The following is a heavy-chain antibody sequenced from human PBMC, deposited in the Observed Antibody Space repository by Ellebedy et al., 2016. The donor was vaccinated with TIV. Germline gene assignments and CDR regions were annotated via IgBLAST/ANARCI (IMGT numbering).Heavy chain of an antibody. CDR2: ISSSSSTI. CDR3: ARDDYGDYVSSYYYYGMDV. Sequence: GESLKISXAASGFTFSSYSMNWVRQAPGKELEWVSYISSSSSTIYYADSVKGRFTISRDNAKNSLYLQMNSLRAEDTAVYYCARDDYGDYVSSYYYYGMDVWGQGTTVTVSS. J-gene: IGHJ6*02. V-gene: IGHV3-48*01. CDR1: GFTFSSYS. D-gene: IGHD4-17*01.